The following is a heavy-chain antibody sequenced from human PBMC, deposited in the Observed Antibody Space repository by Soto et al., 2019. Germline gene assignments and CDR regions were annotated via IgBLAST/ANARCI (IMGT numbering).Heavy chain of an antibody. CDR1: GYTFTGYY. CDR2: INPNSGGT. V-gene: IGHV1-2*02. J-gene: IGHJ4*02. D-gene: IGHD6-13*01. CDR3: AGDPGCGYSSSWPPLYYFDY. Sequence: ASVKVSCKASGYTFTGYYMHWVRQAPGQGLEWMGWINPNSGGTNYAQKFQGRVTMTRDTSISTAYMELSRLRSDDTAVYYCAGDPGCGYSSSWPPLYYFDYWGQGTLVTVSS.